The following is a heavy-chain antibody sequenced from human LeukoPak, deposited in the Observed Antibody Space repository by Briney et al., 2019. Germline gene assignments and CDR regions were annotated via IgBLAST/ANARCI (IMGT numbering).Heavy chain of an antibody. CDR2: IRYDGSNK. V-gene: IGHV3-30*02. J-gene: IGHJ5*02. Sequence: PGGSLRLSCAASGFTFSSYGMHWVRLAPGKGLEWVAFIRYDGSNKYYADSVKGRFTISRDNSKNTLYLQMNSLRAEDTAVYYCAKDRLAARPYNWFDPWGQGTLVTVSS. CDR3: AKDRLAARPYNWFDP. D-gene: IGHD6-6*01. CDR1: GFTFSSYG.